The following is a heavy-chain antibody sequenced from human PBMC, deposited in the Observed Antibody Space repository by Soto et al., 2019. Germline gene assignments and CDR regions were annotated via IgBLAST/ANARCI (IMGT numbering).Heavy chain of an antibody. CDR2: IIPIFGTA. CDR3: ARGRWLDDYGMDV. D-gene: IGHD6-19*01. J-gene: IGHJ6*02. CDR1: GGTFSSYA. Sequence: SVKVSCKASGGTFSSYAISWVRQAPGQGLEWMGGIIPIFGTANYAQKFQGRVTMTRDTSISTAYMELSRLRSDDTAVYYCARGRWLDDYGMDVWGQGTTVTVSS. V-gene: IGHV1-69*05.